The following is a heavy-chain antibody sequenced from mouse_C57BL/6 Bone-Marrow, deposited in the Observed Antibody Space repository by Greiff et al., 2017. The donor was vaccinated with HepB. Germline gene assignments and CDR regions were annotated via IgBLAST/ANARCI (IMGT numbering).Heavy chain of an antibody. V-gene: IGHV1-81*01. CDR1: GYTFTSYG. Sequence: QVQLQQSGAELARPGASVKLSCKASGYTFTSYGISWVKQRTGQGLEWIGEIYPRSGNTYYNEKFKGKATLTADKSSSTAYMELRSLTSEDAAVYFCARRGAIYYGNGGYWGQGTTLTVSS. D-gene: IGHD2-1*01. CDR2: IYPRSGNT. CDR3: ARRGAIYYGNGGY. J-gene: IGHJ2*01.